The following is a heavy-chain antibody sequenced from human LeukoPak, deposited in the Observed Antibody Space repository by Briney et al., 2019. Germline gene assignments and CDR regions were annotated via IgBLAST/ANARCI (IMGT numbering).Heavy chain of an antibody. J-gene: IGHJ4*02. CDR2: INPNSGGT. D-gene: IGHD5-24*01. Sequence: ASVKVSCKASGYTFTCYYIHWVRQAPGQGGEWRGWINPNSGGTNYAQKFQGRVTMTRDTSISTAYMELSRLRSDDTAVYYCARGRRDGYNSFDYWGQGTLVTVSS. V-gene: IGHV1-2*02. CDR1: GYTFTCYY. CDR3: ARGRRDGYNSFDY.